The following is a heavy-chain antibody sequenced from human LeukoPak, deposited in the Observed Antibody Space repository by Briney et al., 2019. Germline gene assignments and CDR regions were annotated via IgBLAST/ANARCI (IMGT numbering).Heavy chain of an antibody. V-gene: IGHV3-23*01. Sequence: GGSLRLSCAASGFTFSSYAMSWVRQAPGKGLEWVSAISGSGGSTYHADSVKGRFTISRDNSKNTLYLQMNSLRAEDTAVYYCASCGEYYDFWSGYYYDAFDIWGQGTMVTVSS. CDR3: ASCGEYYDFWSGYYYDAFDI. J-gene: IGHJ3*02. CDR1: GFTFSSYA. D-gene: IGHD3-3*01. CDR2: ISGSGGST.